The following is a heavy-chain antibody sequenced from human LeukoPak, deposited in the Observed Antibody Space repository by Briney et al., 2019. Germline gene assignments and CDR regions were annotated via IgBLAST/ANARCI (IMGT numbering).Heavy chain of an antibody. Sequence: ASVKVSCKASGYTFTSYGISWVRQAPGQGLEWMGWISAYNGNTNYAQKLQGRVTMTTDTSTSTAYIELRSLRSDDTAVYYCASSVGYCSSTSCHVPFDIWGQGTMVTVSS. D-gene: IGHD2-2*01. V-gene: IGHV1-18*01. CDR1: GYTFTSYG. CDR3: ASSVGYCSSTSCHVPFDI. J-gene: IGHJ3*02. CDR2: ISAYNGNT.